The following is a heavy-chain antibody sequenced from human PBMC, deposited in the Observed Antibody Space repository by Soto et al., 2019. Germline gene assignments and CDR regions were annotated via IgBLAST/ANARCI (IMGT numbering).Heavy chain of an antibody. J-gene: IGHJ5*02. CDR2: IHYSGST. D-gene: IGHD3-10*01. CDR1: GASISNSGNN. V-gene: IGHV4-39*01. Sequence: SETLSLTCSVSGASISNSGNNWAWIRQSPGKGLEWIGTIHYSGSTYYNPSLKSRVTTSVDTSRNQFSLKLSSVTAADTAVYFFARIEWEPYGGGIYGGFAPGGQGTLVPVPP. CDR3: ARIEWEPYGGGIYGGFAP.